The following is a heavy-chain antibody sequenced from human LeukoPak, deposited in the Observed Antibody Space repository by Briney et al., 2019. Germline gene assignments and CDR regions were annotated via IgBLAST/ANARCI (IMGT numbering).Heavy chain of an antibody. D-gene: IGHD5-12*01. CDR3: AKDVRGYSGYDRSDAFDI. V-gene: IGHV3-23*01. CDR2: ISGSGGST. CDR1: GFTFSSYA. Sequence: PGGSLRLSCAASGFTFSSYAMSWVRQAPGKGLEWVSAISGSGGSTYYADSVKGRFTISRDNSKNTLYLQINSLRAEDTAVYYCAKDVRGYSGYDRSDAFDIWGQGTMVTVSS. J-gene: IGHJ3*02.